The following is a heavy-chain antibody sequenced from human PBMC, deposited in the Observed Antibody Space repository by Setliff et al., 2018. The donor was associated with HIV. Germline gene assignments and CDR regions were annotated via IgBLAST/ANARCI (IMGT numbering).Heavy chain of an antibody. CDR3: ARGTYDSSGYGDAFVI. Sequence: ASVKVSCKASGYTFNSYDINWVRQATGQGLEWMGWMNPNSGNTGYAQKFQGRVTMTRNTSISTAYMELSSLRSEDTAVYYCARGTYDSSGYGDAFVIWGQGTMVTVSS. D-gene: IGHD3-22*01. CDR2: MNPNSGNT. J-gene: IGHJ3*02. V-gene: IGHV1-8*02. CDR1: GYTFNSYD.